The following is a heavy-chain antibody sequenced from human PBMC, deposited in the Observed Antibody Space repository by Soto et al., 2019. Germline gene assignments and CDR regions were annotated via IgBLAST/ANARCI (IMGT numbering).Heavy chain of an antibody. CDR2: ITSSDNTR. J-gene: IGHJ4*01. V-gene: IGHV3-48*03. Sequence: GGSLRLSCTASGFTFSSYEMNWVRQAPGKGLEWISYITSSDNTRYYADSVKGRFTISRDNAKSSLYLQMNSLRVEDTAVYYCAREDIELIPGFDYWGQGTLVTVPQ. D-gene: IGHD2-8*01. CDR1: GFTFSSYE. CDR3: AREDIELIPGFDY.